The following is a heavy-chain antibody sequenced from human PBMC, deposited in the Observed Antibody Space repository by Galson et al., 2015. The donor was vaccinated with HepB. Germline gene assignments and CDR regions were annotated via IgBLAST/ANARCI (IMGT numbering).Heavy chain of an antibody. J-gene: IGHJ6*02. V-gene: IGHV3-30-3*01. CDR3: ARDFLADAYYYYGMDV. Sequence: SLRLSCAASGFSFRSYAMHWVRQAPGKGLEWVAIISYDGSDKYYADSVKGRFTTSRDNSKDTLYLQVNSLRAEDTAVYYCARDFLADAYYYYGMDVWGQGTTVTVSS. CDR2: ISYDGSDK. D-gene: IGHD2/OR15-2a*01. CDR1: GFSFRSYA.